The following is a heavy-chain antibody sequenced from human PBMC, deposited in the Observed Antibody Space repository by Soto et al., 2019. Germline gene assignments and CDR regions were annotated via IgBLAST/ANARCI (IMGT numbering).Heavy chain of an antibody. J-gene: IGHJ4*02. Sequence: SETLSLTCTVSGGSISSGGNYWGWIRQSPGKGLEWIGSVHDTGTTHYNPSLTSRVTISVDTSKNQFSLNVNSVTAADTAVYYCARGLSSPSAAGVWGQGTLVTVSS. D-gene: IGHD6-6*01. CDR3: ARGLSSPSAAGV. V-gene: IGHV4-39*01. CDR2: VHDTGTT. CDR1: GGSISSGGNY.